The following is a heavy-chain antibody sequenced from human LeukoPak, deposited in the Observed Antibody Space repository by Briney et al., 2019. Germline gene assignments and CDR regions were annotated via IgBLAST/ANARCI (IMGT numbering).Heavy chain of an antibody. CDR3: VKGHSSWDYHGMDV. CDR2: ISGSGTVT. CDR1: GFTFSNYA. J-gene: IGHJ6*02. Sequence: GGSLRLSCTPSGFTFSNYAMDWLRRAPGKGLEGVAAISGSGTVTYYVDSVKGRLTISRDNSKKKLNLQMNSLRVDDTAVYYCVKGHSSWDYHGMDVWGQGTTVTVSS. D-gene: IGHD6-13*01. V-gene: IGHV3-23*01.